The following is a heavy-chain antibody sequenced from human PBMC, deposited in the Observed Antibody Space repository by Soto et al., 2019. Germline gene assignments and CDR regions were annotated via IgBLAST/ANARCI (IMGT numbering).Heavy chain of an antibody. Sequence: QITLKASGPTLMKPTQTLTLTCTFSGFSLSTSGVGVGWIRQPPGKALEWLALIYWDDDKRYSPSLKSRLTITKDTTKNQVVLTLTNMDPVDTATYYCAHRQFTFGGDISADYWGQGTLVTVSS. CDR2: IYWDDDK. D-gene: IGHD3-16*02. CDR3: AHRQFTFGGDISADY. J-gene: IGHJ4*02. CDR1: GFSLSTSGVG. V-gene: IGHV2-5*02.